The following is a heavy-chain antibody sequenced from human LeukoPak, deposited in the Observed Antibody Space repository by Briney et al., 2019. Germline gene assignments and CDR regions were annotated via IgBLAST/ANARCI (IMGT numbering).Heavy chain of an antibody. Sequence: GGSLRLSCAASGFTFSSYSMNWVRQAPGKGLEWVSYISSSSSTIYYADSVKGRFTISRDNAKNSLYLQMNSLRAEDTAVYYCARDLTNLGFGSGGPFDYWGQGTLVTVSS. CDR3: ARDLTNLGFGSGGPFDY. CDR1: GFTFSSYS. D-gene: IGHD3-10*01. J-gene: IGHJ4*02. CDR2: ISSSSSTI. V-gene: IGHV3-48*01.